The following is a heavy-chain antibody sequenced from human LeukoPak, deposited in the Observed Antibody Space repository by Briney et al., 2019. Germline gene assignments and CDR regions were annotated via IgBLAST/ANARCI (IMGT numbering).Heavy chain of an antibody. CDR2: FYYSGSS. Sequence: SQTLSLTCTVSGGSINSGDYYWSWIRQPPGKGLEWIGYFYYSGSSSYSPSLKGRVTMSADTSKNQFSLKLTSVTAADTAVYYCARHREMDSYEAFDMWGQGTMVTVSS. CDR1: GGSINSGDYY. J-gene: IGHJ3*02. D-gene: IGHD5-24*01. CDR3: ARHREMDSYEAFDM. V-gene: IGHV4-30-4*01.